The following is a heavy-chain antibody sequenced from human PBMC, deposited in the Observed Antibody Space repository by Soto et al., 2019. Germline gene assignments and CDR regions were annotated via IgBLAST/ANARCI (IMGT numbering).Heavy chain of an antibody. CDR1: GGSISSSSYY. D-gene: IGHD1-26*01. J-gene: IGHJ4*02. V-gene: IGHV4-39*01. Sequence: WETLALTCAVSGGSISSSSYYWGWIRQPPGKGLEWIGSIYYSGSTYYNPSLKSRVTISVDTSKNQFSLKLSSVTAADTAVYYCARVRYSGSYPPEVYFDYWGQGTLVTVSS. CDR2: IYYSGST. CDR3: ARVRYSGSYPPEVYFDY.